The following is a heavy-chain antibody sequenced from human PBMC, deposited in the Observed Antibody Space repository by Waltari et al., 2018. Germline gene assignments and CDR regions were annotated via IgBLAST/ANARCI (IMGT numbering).Heavy chain of an antibody. J-gene: IGHJ6*03. Sequence: QVQLVQSGAEVKKPGSSVKVSCKASGGTFSSYAISWVRQAPGQGLEWMGGISPIFGTANYAQKFQGRVTITADESTSTAYMELSSLRSEDTAVYYCARGGGYDYGHYYYYYYMDVWGKGTTVTISS. CDR2: ISPIFGTA. V-gene: IGHV1-69*12. D-gene: IGHD5-12*01. CDR3: ARGGGYDYGHYYYYYYMDV. CDR1: GGTFSSYA.